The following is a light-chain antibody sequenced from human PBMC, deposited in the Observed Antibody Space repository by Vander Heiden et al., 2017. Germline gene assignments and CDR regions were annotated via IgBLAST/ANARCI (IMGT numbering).Light chain of an antibody. CDR2: TAS. Sequence: DIQMTQSPSSLSASVGDRVTITCRASQTISSYLNWYQQKPGIAPKLLIYTASNLQSGVPARFSGSGSGTDFTLTISSLQPEDFATYYCQQSDDTPLTFGQGTKVEIK. CDR1: QTISSY. J-gene: IGKJ3*01. V-gene: IGKV1-39*01. CDR3: QQSDDTPLT.